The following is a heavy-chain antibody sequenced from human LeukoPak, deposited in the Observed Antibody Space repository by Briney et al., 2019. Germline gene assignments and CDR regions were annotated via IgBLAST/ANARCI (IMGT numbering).Heavy chain of an antibody. CDR2: ITGSGGTT. V-gene: IGHV3-23*01. J-gene: IGHJ4*02. D-gene: IGHD3-22*01. Sequence: GGSLRLSCAASGFTFSTYAMNWVRQAPGKGLEWVSGITGSGGTTFYADSVKGRFTISRDNSKSTLYLQMNSLRAEDTAIYYCGKEGYPDSSGAFDSWGQGTLVTGSS. CDR3: GKEGYPDSSGAFDS. CDR1: GFTFSTYA.